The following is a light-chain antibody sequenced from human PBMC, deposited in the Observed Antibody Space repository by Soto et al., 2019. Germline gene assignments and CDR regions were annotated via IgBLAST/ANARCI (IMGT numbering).Light chain of an antibody. J-gene: IGKJ2*01. V-gene: IGKV3-11*01. CDR3: QQRSNWPLYT. CDR2: DAS. Sequence: EIVLTQSPATLSLSPGERATLSCRASQSVSSYLAWYQQKPGQAPRLLIYDASNRATGIPARFSGSGSGTDFTLIISSPEPEDFAVYYCQQRSNWPLYTFGQGTKLEIK. CDR1: QSVSSY.